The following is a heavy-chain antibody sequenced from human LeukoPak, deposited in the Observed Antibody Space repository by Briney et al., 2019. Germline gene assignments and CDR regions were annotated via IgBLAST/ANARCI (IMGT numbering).Heavy chain of an antibody. Sequence: GGSLRLSCAASGFTFDDYAMHWVRQDQGKGLEWVSGISWNSASIAYADSVKGRFTISRDNSKNTLYLQMNSLRAEDTAVYYCAKDTGRPAWGQGTLVTVSS. J-gene: IGHJ4*02. D-gene: IGHD2-2*01. CDR1: GFTFDDYA. CDR3: AKDTGRPA. CDR2: ISWNSASI. V-gene: IGHV3-9*01.